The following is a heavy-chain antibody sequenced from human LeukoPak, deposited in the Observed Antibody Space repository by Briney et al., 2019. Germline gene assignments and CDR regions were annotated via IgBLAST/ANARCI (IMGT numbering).Heavy chain of an antibody. D-gene: IGHD2-15*01. CDR3: TKDRWACSGGSRYWVAFDY. V-gene: IGHV3-30*02. CDR1: GFTFSTYG. CDR2: IRYDGSNK. J-gene: IGHJ4*02. Sequence: GGSLRLPCAASGFTFSTYGMHWVRQTPGRGLEWVAFIRYDGSNKYYADSVKGRFTISRDNSKNTLSLQMNNLRAEDTSVYYCTKDRWACSGGSRYWVAFDYWGQGTLVTVSS.